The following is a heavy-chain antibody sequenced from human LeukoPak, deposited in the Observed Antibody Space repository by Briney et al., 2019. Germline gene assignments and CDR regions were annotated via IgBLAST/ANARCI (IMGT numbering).Heavy chain of an antibody. Sequence: SETLSLTCTVSGGSISSSSYSWGWIRQPPGKGLEWIGSIYYSGSTYYNPSLKSRVNISVDTSKNQFSLKLSSVTAADTAVYYCRLMIEVTPEYDYWGQGTLVTVSS. J-gene: IGHJ4*02. D-gene: IGHD3-22*01. CDR1: GGSISSSSYS. CDR3: RLMIEVTPEYDY. V-gene: IGHV4-39*01. CDR2: IYYSGST.